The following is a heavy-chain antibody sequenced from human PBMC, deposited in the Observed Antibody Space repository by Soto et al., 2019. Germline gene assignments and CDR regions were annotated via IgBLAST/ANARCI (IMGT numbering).Heavy chain of an antibody. V-gene: IGHV1-18*01. Sequence: GASVKVSCKASGYTFTSYGISWVRQAPGQGLEWMGWISAYNGIANYAQKLQGRVTMTADKSTSTAYMELRSLRSEDTAVYYCARDFYDTHPIHSATYSRYYYYYYMDVWGKGTTVTVSS. CDR3: ARDFYDTHPIHSATYSRYYYYYYMDV. J-gene: IGHJ6*03. D-gene: IGHD3-9*01. CDR1: GYTFTSYG. CDR2: ISAYNGIA.